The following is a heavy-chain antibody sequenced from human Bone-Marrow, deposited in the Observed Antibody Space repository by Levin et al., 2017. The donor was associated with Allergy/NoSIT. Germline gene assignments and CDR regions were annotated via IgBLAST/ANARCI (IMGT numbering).Heavy chain of an antibody. J-gene: IGHJ1*01. CDR3: AEERAAGTDEYFQH. V-gene: IGHV1-69*13. Sequence: EASVKVSCKASGGTFSSYAISWVRQAPGQGLEWMGGIIPIFGTANYAQKFQGRVTITADESTSTAYMELSSLRSEDTAVYYCAEERAAGTDEYFQHWGQGTLVTVSS. D-gene: IGHD6-13*01. CDR2: IIPIFGTA. CDR1: GGTFSSYA.